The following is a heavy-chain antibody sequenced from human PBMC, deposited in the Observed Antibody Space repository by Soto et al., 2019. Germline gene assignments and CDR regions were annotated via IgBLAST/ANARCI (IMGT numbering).Heavy chain of an antibody. Sequence: PSETLSLTCAVYGGSFSGYYWSWIRQPPGKGLEWIGEINHSGSTNYNPSLKSRVTISVDTSKNQFSLKLSSVTAADTAVYYCARDLKLLQWLVLLGPSFQDIWGQGTMVTVSS. CDR3: ARDLKLLQWLVLLGPSFQDI. J-gene: IGHJ3*02. CDR1: GGSFSGYY. V-gene: IGHV4-34*01. CDR2: INHSGST. D-gene: IGHD6-19*01.